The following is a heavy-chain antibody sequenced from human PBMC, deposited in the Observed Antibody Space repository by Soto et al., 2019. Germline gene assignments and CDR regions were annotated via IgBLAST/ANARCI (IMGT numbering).Heavy chain of an antibody. V-gene: IGHV1-69*01. CDR3: ATVDRSVALVGWFDP. D-gene: IGHD2-21*01. CDR2: IISVSGTA. CDR1: GGTFSSYV. J-gene: IGHJ5*02. Sequence: QVHLEQSGAEVKKPGSSVKVSCKFSGGTFSSYVIIWVRQAPGQGLEWMGGIISVSGTANYAQKFHGRVTISAAASTNTAYMELSSVRFDDTAVYYCATVDRSVALVGWFDPWGQGTLVTVSS.